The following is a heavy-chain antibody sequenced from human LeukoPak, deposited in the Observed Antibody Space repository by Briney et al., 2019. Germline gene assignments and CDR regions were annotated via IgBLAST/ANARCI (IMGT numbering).Heavy chain of an antibody. Sequence: PSETLSLTCTVSVGSISSYYWSWIRQPPGKGLEWIGYIYYSGSTNYNPSLKSRVTISVDTSKNQFSLKLSSVTAADTAVYYCARRSDYGDAGFDYWGQGTLVTVSS. D-gene: IGHD4-17*01. CDR2: IYYSGST. J-gene: IGHJ4*02. V-gene: IGHV4-59*08. CDR3: ARRSDYGDAGFDY. CDR1: VGSISSYY.